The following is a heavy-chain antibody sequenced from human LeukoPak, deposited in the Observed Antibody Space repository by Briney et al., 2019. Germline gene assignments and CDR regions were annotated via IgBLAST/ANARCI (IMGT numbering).Heavy chain of an antibody. CDR3: ATLTIFGVATDY. V-gene: IGHV1-24*01. Sequence: ASVKVSCKVSGYTLTELSMHWVRQAPGKGLEWMGGFDPEDGETIYAQKFQGRVTMTEDTSTDTAYMELSSLRSEDTAVYYCATLTIFGVATDYWGQGTLVTVSS. D-gene: IGHD3-3*01. CDR2: FDPEDGET. J-gene: IGHJ4*02. CDR1: GYTLTELS.